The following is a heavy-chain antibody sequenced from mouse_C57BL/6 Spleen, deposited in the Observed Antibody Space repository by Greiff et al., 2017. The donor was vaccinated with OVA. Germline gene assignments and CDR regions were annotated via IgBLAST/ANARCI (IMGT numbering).Heavy chain of an antibody. J-gene: IGHJ4*01. CDR3: ARLIYDGYYYAMDY. V-gene: IGHV1-81*01. D-gene: IGHD2-3*01. CDR2: IYPRSGNT. Sequence: QVQLQQSGAELARPGASVKLSCKASGYTFTSYGISWVKQRTGQGLEWIGEIYPRSGNTYYNEKFKGKATLTADKSSSPAYMELRSLTSEDSAVYFCARLIYDGYYYAMDYWGQGTSGTVSS. CDR1: GYTFTSYG.